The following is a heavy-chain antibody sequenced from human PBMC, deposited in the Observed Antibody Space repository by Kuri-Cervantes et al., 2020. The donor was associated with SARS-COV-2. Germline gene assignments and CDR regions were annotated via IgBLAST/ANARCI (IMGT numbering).Heavy chain of an antibody. J-gene: IGHJ3*02. D-gene: IGHD3-10*02. CDR2: INPSGGST. Sequence: ASVKVSCKASGYTFTSYYMHWARQAPGQGLEWMGIINPSGGSTSYAQKFQGRVTMTRDTSTSTVYMELSSLRSEDTAVYYCASHVGERRGGFSAFDIWGQGTMVTVSS. CDR3: ASHVGERRGGFSAFDI. V-gene: IGHV1-46*01. CDR1: GYTFTSYY.